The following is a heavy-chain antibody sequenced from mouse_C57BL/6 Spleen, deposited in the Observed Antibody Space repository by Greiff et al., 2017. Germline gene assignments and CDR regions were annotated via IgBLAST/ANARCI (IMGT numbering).Heavy chain of an antibody. J-gene: IGHJ3*01. Sequence: QVQLKQPGAELVRPGTSVKLSCKASGYTFTSYWMHWVKQRPGQGLEWIGVIDPSDSYTNYNQKFKGKATLTVDTSSSTAYMQLSSLTSEDSAVYYCARNGASYDYDGAWFAYWGQGTLVTVSA. V-gene: IGHV1-59*01. CDR2: IDPSDSYT. D-gene: IGHD2-4*01. CDR3: ARNGASYDYDGAWFAY. CDR1: GYTFTSYW.